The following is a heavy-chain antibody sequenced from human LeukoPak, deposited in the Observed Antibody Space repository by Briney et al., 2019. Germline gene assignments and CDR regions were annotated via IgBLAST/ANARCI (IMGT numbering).Heavy chain of an antibody. V-gene: IGHV3-7*04. CDR2: IKQDGSEK. Sequence: PGGSLRLSRAVSGFTFSSYRMSWVRQAPGKRLEWVANIKQDGSEKYYLDSVKGRFTISRDNTKNSLYLQMNSLRAEDTAVYYCARDYSGWYYYWGQGTLVTVSS. D-gene: IGHD6-19*01. CDR3: ARDYSGWYYY. CDR1: GFTFSSYR. J-gene: IGHJ4*02.